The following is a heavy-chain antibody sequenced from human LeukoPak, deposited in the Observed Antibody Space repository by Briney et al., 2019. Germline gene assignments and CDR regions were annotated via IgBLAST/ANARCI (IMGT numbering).Heavy chain of an antibody. CDR3: ASHPSSGRGFDY. J-gene: IGHJ4*02. CDR2: MNPNSGNT. D-gene: IGHD6-19*01. Sequence: GASVKVSCKASGYTFTSYDINWVRQATGQGLEWMGWMNPNSGNTGYAQKFQGRVTMTRNTSISTAYMELSGLRSEDTAVYYCASHPSSGRGFDYWGQGTLVTVSS. V-gene: IGHV1-8*01. CDR1: GYTFTSYD.